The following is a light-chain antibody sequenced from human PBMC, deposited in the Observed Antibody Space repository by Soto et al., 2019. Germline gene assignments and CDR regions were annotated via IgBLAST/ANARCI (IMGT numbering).Light chain of an antibody. Sequence: EIVLTQSPATLSLSPGERATLSCMASQSVSSYFAWYQQKPGQAPRLLIYDASNRATGIPARFSGSGSGTEVTHTISSLEPEDFAVCYCQQRGNWPLTFGQGTKVEIK. J-gene: IGKJ1*01. CDR2: DAS. CDR1: QSVSSY. V-gene: IGKV3-11*01. CDR3: QQRGNWPLT.